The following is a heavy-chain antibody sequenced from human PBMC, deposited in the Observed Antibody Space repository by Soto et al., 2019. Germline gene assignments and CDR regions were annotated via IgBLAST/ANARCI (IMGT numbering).Heavy chain of an antibody. CDR3: ARHAAAGRAAVVAFQI. CDR2: IVYSGKL. J-gene: IGHJ3*02. D-gene: IGHD6-13*01. Sequence: QLQLQESGPGLVKPSETLSLSCIVSGGPIRGSPYSWAWLRQPPGKGLEWIGSIVYSGKLDFTESLPSRVSIFVAPSKEQSYLKGRTVTAAETAVYFCARHAAAGRAAVVAFQIWGQGTPVTVSP. CDR1: GGPIRGSPYS. V-gene: IGHV4-39*01.